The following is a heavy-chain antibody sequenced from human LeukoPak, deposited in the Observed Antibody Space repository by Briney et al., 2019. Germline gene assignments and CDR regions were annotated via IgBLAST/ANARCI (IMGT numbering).Heavy chain of an antibody. CDR3: ARLAGPFVDAFDI. J-gene: IGHJ3*02. Sequence: GESLNISCKGSGYSFTSYWIGWVRQMPGKGLEWLGIIYPGESATTYSPSFQGPVTISADKSISTAYLQWSSLKASDTAMYYCARLAGPFVDAFDIWGQGTMVTVSS. CDR2: IYPGESAT. CDR1: GYSFTSYW. V-gene: IGHV5-51*01.